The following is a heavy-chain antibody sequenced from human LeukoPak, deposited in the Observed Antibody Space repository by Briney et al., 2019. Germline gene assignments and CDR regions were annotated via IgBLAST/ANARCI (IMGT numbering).Heavy chain of an antibody. CDR1: GFTFSSYS. D-gene: IGHD3-16*01. Sequence: GGSLRLSCAASGFTFSSYSMNWVRQAPGKGLEWVSALSSKYETYYADSVKGRFTISRDNSENTLYLQMNALRAEDTALYYCYGIHLGDSFDIWGRGTMVIVFS. V-gene: IGHV3-53*01. CDR2: LSSKYET. CDR3: YGIHLGDSFDI. J-gene: IGHJ3*02.